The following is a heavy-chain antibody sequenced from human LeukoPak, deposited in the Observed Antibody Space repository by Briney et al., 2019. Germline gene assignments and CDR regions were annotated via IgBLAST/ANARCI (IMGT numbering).Heavy chain of an antibody. J-gene: IGHJ4*02. CDR1: DNTFANSG. CDR3: ARDRSGWAPGWEFDY. CDR2: ISAYNGNT. V-gene: IGHV1-18*01. D-gene: IGHD1-26*01. Sequence: GASVKVSCKASDNTFANSGISWVRQAPGQGLEWMGWISAYNGNTNYAQKLQGRVTMTTDTSTSTAYMELRSLRSDDTAVYYCARDRSGWAPGWEFDYWGQGTLVTVSS.